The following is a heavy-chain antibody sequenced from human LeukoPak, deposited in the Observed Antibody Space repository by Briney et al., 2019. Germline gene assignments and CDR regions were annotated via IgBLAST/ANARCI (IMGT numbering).Heavy chain of an antibody. Sequence: GASVKVSCKASEYTFTDYYMHWVRQAPGQGLEWMGIINPSGGSTSYAQKFQGRVTMTRDMSTSTVHMELSSLRSEDTAVYYCARGLLNGFWSGWYSYGGFDPWGQGTLVTVSS. CDR2: INPSGGST. J-gene: IGHJ5*02. D-gene: IGHD3-3*01. CDR1: EYTFTDYY. V-gene: IGHV1-46*01. CDR3: ARGLLNGFWSGWYSYGGFDP.